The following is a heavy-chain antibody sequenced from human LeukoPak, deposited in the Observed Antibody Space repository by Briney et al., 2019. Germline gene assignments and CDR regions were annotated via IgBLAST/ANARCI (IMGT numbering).Heavy chain of an antibody. J-gene: IGHJ4*02. CDR3: AGPLLTYYSDSSAYS. CDR1: GRSISSSNYY. Sequence: SETLSLTCSVSGRSISSSNYYWGWIRQPPGKGLEWIGIIYYSGSTSYNPSLKSRVTISIDTSKNQFSLKLSSVTAADTAVYYCAGPLLTYYSDSSAYSWGQGTLVTVSS. CDR2: IYYSGST. D-gene: IGHD3-22*01. V-gene: IGHV4-39*01.